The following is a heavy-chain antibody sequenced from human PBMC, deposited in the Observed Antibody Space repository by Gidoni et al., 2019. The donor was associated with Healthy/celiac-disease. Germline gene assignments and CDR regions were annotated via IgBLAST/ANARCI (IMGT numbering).Heavy chain of an antibody. CDR2: IYYSGST. CDR1: GGSISSGGYY. J-gene: IGHJ4*02. Sequence: QVQLQESGPGLVKPSQTLSLPCTVSGGSISSGGYYWSWIRQHPGKGLEWIGYIYYSGSTYYNPSLKSRVTISVDTSKNQFSLKLSSVTAADTAVYYCARRYSSLVYFDYWGQGTLVTVSS. D-gene: IGHD6-13*01. V-gene: IGHV4-31*03. CDR3: ARRYSSLVYFDY.